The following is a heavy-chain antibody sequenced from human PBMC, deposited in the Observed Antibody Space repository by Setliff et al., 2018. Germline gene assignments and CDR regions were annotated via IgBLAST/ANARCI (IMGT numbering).Heavy chain of an antibody. J-gene: IGHJ6*03. D-gene: IGHD3-3*01. CDR3: ARMSGFLYIDV. V-gene: IGHV4-39*07. CDR1: GGSISSGVYY. CDR2: IYHGGDT. Sequence: SETLSLTCTVSGGSISSGVYYWGWIRQPPGKGLEWIGRIYHGGDTYYNASLKSRVTISVDTSKNQFSLKLSSVTAADTAVYYCARMSGFLYIDVWGKGTTVTVSS.